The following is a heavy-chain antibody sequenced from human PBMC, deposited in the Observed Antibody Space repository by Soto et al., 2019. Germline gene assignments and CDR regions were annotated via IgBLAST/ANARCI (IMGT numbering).Heavy chain of an antibody. CDR2: IIPISGTP. CDR3: ARKGGDYSNALFFFDS. V-gene: IGHV1-69*06. D-gene: IGHD4-4*01. Sequence: QVHLVQSGAEVKKPGSSVRVSCKASVDNIITHEITLVRQAPGQGLEWMGGIIPISGTPDYAQKLQCRLTITADRSTSTVYMELSSLRTDDTAIFFCARKGGDYSNALFFFDSWGQGTLVTVSS. J-gene: IGHJ4*02. CDR1: VDNIITHE.